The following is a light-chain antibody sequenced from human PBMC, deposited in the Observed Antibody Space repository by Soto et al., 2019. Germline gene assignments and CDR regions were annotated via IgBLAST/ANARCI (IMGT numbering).Light chain of an antibody. CDR2: GAS. CDR3: HHYNGT. CDR1: QSVSSSY. Sequence: EIGLTQSPGPLSLSPGERATLSCRASQSVSSSYLAWYQQKPGQAPRLLIYGASSRATGIPDRFSGSGSGTDITRSIQTLEPEAFAGYYYHHYNGTFGQGTKVDIK. V-gene: IGKV3-20*01. J-gene: IGKJ1*01.